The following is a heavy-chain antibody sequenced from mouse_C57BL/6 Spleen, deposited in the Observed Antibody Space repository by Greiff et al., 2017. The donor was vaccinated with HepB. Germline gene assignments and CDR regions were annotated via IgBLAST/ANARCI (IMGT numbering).Heavy chain of an antibody. CDR2: ISYDGSN. CDR3: ASDPEAY. CDR1: GYSITSGYY. V-gene: IGHV3-6*01. Sequence: DVKLVESGPGLVKPSQSLSLTCSVTGYSITSGYYWNWIRQFPGNKLEWMGYISYDGSNNYNPSLKNRISITRDTSKNQFFLKLNSVTTEDTATYYCASDPEAYWGQGTLVTVSA. J-gene: IGHJ3*01.